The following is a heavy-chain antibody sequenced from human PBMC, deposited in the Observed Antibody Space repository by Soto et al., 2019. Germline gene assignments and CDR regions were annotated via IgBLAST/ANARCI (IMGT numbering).Heavy chain of an antibody. CDR3: ARDYYGSGSYYTYGTDV. CDR1: GGSISSYY. J-gene: IGHJ6*02. CDR2: IYYSGST. D-gene: IGHD3-10*01. Sequence: SETLSLTCTVSGGSISSYYWSWIRQPPGKGLEWIGYIYYSGSTNYNPSLKSRVTISVDTSKNQFSLKLSSVTAADTAVYYCARDYYGSGSYYTYGTDVWGQGTTVTVS. V-gene: IGHV4-59*01.